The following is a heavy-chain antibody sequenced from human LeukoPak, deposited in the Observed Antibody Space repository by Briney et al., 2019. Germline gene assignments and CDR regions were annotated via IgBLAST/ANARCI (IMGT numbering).Heavy chain of an antibody. CDR2: ITPDGSST. CDR1: GFTFSSHW. D-gene: IGHD3-10*01. V-gene: IGHV3-74*01. Sequence: GGSLRLSCAASGFTFSSHWMHWVRQAPGKGLVWVSRITPDGSSTSYADSVKGRFTISRDNAKNTLNLQMNSLRAEDTAVYCCARVGSSSLDYWGQGILVTVSS. J-gene: IGHJ4*02. CDR3: ARVGSSSLDY.